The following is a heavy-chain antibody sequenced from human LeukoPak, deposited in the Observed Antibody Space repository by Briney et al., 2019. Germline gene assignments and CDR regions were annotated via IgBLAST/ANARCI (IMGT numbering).Heavy chain of an antibody. CDR1: GGSISSGGYS. CDR3: ARGPDYYGMDV. V-gene: IGHV4-30-2*01. Sequence: PSETLSLTCAVSGGSISSGGYSWSWIRQPPGKGLGWIGYIYHSGSTNYNPSLKSRVTISVDTSKNQFSLKLSSVTAADTAVYYCARGPDYYGMDVWGQGTTVTVSS. J-gene: IGHJ6*02. CDR2: IYHSGST.